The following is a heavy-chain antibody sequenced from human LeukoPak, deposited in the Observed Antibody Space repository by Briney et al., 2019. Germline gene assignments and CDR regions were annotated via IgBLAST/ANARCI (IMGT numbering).Heavy chain of an antibody. Sequence: GGSLRLSCAASGFTFSDYYMSWIRQAPGKGLEWVSYISSSGSTIYYADSVKGRFTISRANAKNSLYLQMSRLRAEDTAVYYCARDFRVGRGYCSSTSCYPYNWFDPWGPGTLVTVSS. V-gene: IGHV3-11*01. CDR1: GFTFSDYY. CDR2: ISSSGSTI. D-gene: IGHD2-2*01. J-gene: IGHJ5*02. CDR3: ARDFRVGRGYCSSTSCYPYNWFDP.